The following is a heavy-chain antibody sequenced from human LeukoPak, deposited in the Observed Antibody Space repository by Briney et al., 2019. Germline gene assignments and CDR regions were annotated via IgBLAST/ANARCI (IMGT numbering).Heavy chain of an antibody. CDR3: ARGYCSSISCQPLDH. D-gene: IGHD2-2*01. V-gene: IGHV4-39*07. Sequence: SETLSLTCTVSGGSISSSSYYWGWIRQPPGKGLEWIGSIYYSGSTYYNPSLKSRVTISIDTSKNQFSLNLSSVTAAETAVYYCARGYCSSISCQPLDHWGQGTLVTVSS. J-gene: IGHJ4*02. CDR2: IYYSGST. CDR1: GGSISSSSYY.